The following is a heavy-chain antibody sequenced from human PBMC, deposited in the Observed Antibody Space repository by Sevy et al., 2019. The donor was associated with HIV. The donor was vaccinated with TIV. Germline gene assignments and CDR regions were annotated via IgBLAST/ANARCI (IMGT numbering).Heavy chain of an antibody. V-gene: IGHV3-21*04. CDR2: FSFGCGEI. CDR1: GFTFCDYS. Sequence: GGSLRLSCAASGFTFCDYSMSWIRQAPGKGLEWVSTFSFGCGEINYADSVKGRFTISRDNSKNSVYLQMNNLRVEDTAVYYCAREGCTRPHDYWGQGTRVTVSS. CDR3: AREGCTRPHDY. J-gene: IGHJ4*02. D-gene: IGHD2-8*01.